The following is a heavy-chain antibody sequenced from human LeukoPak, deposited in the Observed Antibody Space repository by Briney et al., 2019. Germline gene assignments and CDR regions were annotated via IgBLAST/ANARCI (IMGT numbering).Heavy chain of an antibody. CDR3: ARGDFWSGYMDV. D-gene: IGHD3-3*01. J-gene: IGHJ6*04. V-gene: IGHV3-74*01. Sequence: PGGSLRLSCAASGFTFSSYWMHWVRQAPGKGLVWVSRINTDGSSTSYADSVKGRFTISRDNAKNTLYLQMNSLRAEDTAVYYCARGDFWSGYMDVWGKGTTVTVSS. CDR2: INTDGSST. CDR1: GFTFSSYW.